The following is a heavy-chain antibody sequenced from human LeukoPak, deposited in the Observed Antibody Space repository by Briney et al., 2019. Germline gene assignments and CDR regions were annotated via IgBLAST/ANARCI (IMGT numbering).Heavy chain of an antibody. CDR1: GGFISTYY. D-gene: IGHD7-27*01. CDR2: VYSSGST. J-gene: IGHJ4*02. CDR3: ARDLLLGNGGE. V-gene: IGHV4-4*07. Sequence: PSETLSLTCTVSGGFISTYYWSWIRQPAGKGLEWIGRVYSSGSTDYNPSLKSRVTMSVDTSKNQFSLKLSSVTAADTAVYYCARDLLLGNGGEWGQGTLVTVSS.